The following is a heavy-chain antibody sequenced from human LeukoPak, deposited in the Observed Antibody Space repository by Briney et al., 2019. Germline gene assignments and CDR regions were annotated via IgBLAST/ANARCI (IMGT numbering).Heavy chain of an antibody. D-gene: IGHD3-22*01. V-gene: IGHV3-9*01. CDR1: GFTFNNFA. Sequence: PGGSLRLSCAASGFTFNNFAMYWVRHVPTKGLEWVSGINWNSGSTVYAASVKGRFTISRDNAKNSLYLQMNSLGAEDTALYYCAKGNHYYDSSGFPEYWGQGTLVTVSS. CDR3: AKGNHYYDSSGFPEY. J-gene: IGHJ4*02. CDR2: INWNSGST.